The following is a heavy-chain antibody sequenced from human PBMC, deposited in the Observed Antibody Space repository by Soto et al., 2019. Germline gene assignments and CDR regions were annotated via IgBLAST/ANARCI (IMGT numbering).Heavy chain of an antibody. Sequence: QVQLQESGRGLVRPSETLSLHCAVSGDSVTLFFWNWIRQPPGKALEWIGYTHHTGTSRYNPSLRGRIAAPVDTSKNQFSLILTSVTAAETAVYYCAKWNQDWRAFDSWGQGILVAVSS. J-gene: IGHJ4*02. CDR3: AKWNQDWRAFDS. CDR1: GDSVTLFF. CDR2: THHTGTS. V-gene: IGHV4-59*02. D-gene: IGHD1-1*01.